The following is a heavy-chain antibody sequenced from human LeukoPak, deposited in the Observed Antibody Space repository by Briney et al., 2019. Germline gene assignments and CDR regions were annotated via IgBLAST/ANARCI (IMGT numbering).Heavy chain of an antibody. Sequence: GGSLRLSCAASGFTFSSYDMSWVRQAPGKGLEWVSAISGTGGSTNYADSVKGRFTISRDNSRNTLDLQMNSLRPEDTAVYYCARESGWGGYDIGLWGQGTLVTVSS. CDR3: ARESGWGGYDIGL. CDR1: GFTFSSYD. CDR2: ISGTGGST. V-gene: IGHV3-23*01. D-gene: IGHD3-16*01. J-gene: IGHJ5*02.